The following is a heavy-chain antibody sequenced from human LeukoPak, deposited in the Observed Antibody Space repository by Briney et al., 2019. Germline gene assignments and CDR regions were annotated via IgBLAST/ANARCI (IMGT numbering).Heavy chain of an antibody. Sequence: SETLSLTCTVSGGPISSYYWSWIRQPPGKGLEWIGYIYYSGSTNYNPSLKSRVTISVDTSKNQFSLKLSSVTAADTAVYYCARAPGEDCSSTSCTQPNYYYYYYMDVWGKGTTVTVSS. CDR2: IYYSGST. CDR3: ARAPGEDCSSTSCTQPNYYYYYYMDV. D-gene: IGHD2-2*01. CDR1: GGPISSYY. V-gene: IGHV4-59*01. J-gene: IGHJ6*03.